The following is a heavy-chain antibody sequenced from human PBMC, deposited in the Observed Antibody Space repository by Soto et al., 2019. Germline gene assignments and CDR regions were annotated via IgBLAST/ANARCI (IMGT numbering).Heavy chain of an antibody. V-gene: IGHV4-31*03. CDR3: ARARGYCSGGSCYCWFDP. CDR1: GGSISTGGNY. J-gene: IGHJ5*02. CDR2: IYHSGST. D-gene: IGHD2-15*01. Sequence: QVQLQESGPGLVKPSQTLSLTCTVSGGSISTGGNYWSWIRQHPGKGLEWIGHIYHSGSTYYNPSLKSRVTISVDTSKNQFSLKLSSVTAADTAVYYCARARGYCSGGSCYCWFDPWGQGILVTVSS.